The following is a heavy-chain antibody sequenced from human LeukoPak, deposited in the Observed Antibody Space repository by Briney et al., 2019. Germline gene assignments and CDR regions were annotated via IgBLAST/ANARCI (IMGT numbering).Heavy chain of an antibody. Sequence: ASVKVSCKASGGTFSSYAISWVRQAPGQGLEWMGGIIPIFGTASYAQKFQGRVTITADESTSTAYMELSSLRSEGTAVYYCARGPDSTTSPTRDPYYMDVWGKGTTVTVSS. CDR1: GGTFSSYA. CDR2: IIPIFGTA. V-gene: IGHV1-69*13. J-gene: IGHJ6*03. D-gene: IGHD2/OR15-2a*01. CDR3: ARGPDSTTSPTRDPYYMDV.